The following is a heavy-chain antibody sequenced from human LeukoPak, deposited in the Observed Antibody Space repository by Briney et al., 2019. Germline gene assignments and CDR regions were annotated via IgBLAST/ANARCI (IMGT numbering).Heavy chain of an antibody. CDR2: IKQDGSEK. D-gene: IGHD2-2*01. J-gene: IGHJ4*02. CDR3: AGDELGYCSSTSCSGGDY. CDR1: GFTFSSYW. Sequence: GGSLRLSCAASGFTFSSYWMSWVRQAPGKGLEWVANIKQDGSEKYYVDSVKGRFTISRDNAKNSLYLQMNSLRAEDTAVYYCAGDELGYCSSTSCSGGDYWGQGTLVTVSS. V-gene: IGHV3-7*01.